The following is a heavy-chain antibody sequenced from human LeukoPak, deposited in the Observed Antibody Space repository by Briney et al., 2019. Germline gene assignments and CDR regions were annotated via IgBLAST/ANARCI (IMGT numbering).Heavy chain of an antibody. V-gene: IGHV4-30-2*01. CDR2: IFHTGHT. D-gene: IGHD3-10*01. CDR3: ARGFYGAGSHFNY. CDR1: GGSISSGDFP. Sequence: SQTLSLTCAVSGGSISSGDFPWSWIRQPPGKGLEWIGYIFHTGHTSYNPSLKSRVTISVDMSKSQLSLRLTSVTAADTAVYYCARGFYGAGSHFNYWGQRTQVTVSS. J-gene: IGHJ4*02.